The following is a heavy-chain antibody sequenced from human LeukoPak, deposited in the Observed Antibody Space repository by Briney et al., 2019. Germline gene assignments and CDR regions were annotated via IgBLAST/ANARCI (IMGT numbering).Heavy chain of an antibody. J-gene: IGHJ6*03. D-gene: IGHD2-8*01. V-gene: IGHV1-2*02. CDR2: INPNSGGT. CDR3: ARSAEKCNNGVCFTDYYMDI. Sequence: ASVKVSCKASEYTLTAYYIHLVRQAPGQGLEWMAWINPNSGGTNVGQKFQGRVTMTRDTSTNAVYMALSSLSSGDTAVYYCARSAEKCNNGVCFTDYYMDIWGKGTTVTVSS. CDR1: EYTLTAYY.